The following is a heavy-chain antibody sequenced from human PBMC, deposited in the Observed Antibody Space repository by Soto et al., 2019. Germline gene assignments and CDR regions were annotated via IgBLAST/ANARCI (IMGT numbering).Heavy chain of an antibody. CDR3: ARVRGLTFIAVGY. CDR1: GYTFTSYA. D-gene: IGHD6-19*01. V-gene: IGHV1-3*01. J-gene: IGHJ4*02. CDR2: INAGNSNT. Sequence: QVQLVQSGAEVKKPGASVKVSCKASGYTFTSYAMHWVRQAPGQRLEWMGWINAGNSNTKYSQKFQGRVTITRDTSASTAYMELSSLRSEDTAVYYCARVRGLTFIAVGYWGQGTLVTVSS.